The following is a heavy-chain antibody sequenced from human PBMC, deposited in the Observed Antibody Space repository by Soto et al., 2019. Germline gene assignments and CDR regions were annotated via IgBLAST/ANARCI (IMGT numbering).Heavy chain of an antibody. Sequence: GGSLRLSCAASGFTFSSYWMSRVRQAPGKGLEWVANIKQDGSEKYYVDSVKGRFTISRDNAKNSLYLQMNSLRAEDTAVYYCTGAAAGTLYHYYYGMDVWGQGTTVTVSS. V-gene: IGHV3-7*04. J-gene: IGHJ6*02. D-gene: IGHD6-13*01. CDR2: IKQDGSEK. CDR3: TGAAAGTLYHYYYGMDV. CDR1: GFTFSSYW.